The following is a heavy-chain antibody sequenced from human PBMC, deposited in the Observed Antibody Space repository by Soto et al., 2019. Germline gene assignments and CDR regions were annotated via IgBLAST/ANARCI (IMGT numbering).Heavy chain of an antibody. CDR2: INAGNGNT. D-gene: IGHD6-13*01. CDR1: GYTFTSYA. Sequence: ASVKVSCKASGYTFTSYAMHWVRQAPGQRLEWMGWINAGNGNTKYSQKFQGRVTITRDTSASTAYMELSSLRSEDTAVYYCARDQSSSWYFDYWGQGTLVTVPS. V-gene: IGHV1-3*01. J-gene: IGHJ4*02. CDR3: ARDQSSSWYFDY.